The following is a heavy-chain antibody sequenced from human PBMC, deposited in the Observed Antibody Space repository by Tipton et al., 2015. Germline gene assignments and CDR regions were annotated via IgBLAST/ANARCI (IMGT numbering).Heavy chain of an antibody. J-gene: IGHJ1*01. Sequence: TLSLTCTVSGESIISTGHYWAWIRQPPGKGLEWIGNIFYSGTTYYNPSLKSRVTISVDTSKNQFSLNLRSVTAADTAVYYCGSQTLLNYDSIQWGQGALVAVSS. CDR2: IFYSGTT. V-gene: IGHV4-39*01. D-gene: IGHD3-3*01. CDR3: GSQTLLNYDSIQ. CDR1: GESIISTGHY.